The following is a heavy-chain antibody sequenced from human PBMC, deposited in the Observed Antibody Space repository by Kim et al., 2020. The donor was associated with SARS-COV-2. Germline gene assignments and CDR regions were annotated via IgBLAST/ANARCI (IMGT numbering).Heavy chain of an antibody. J-gene: IGHJ4*02. Sequence: GGSLRLSCAASGFTFSSYWMHWVRQAPGKGLVWVSRINSDGSSTSYADSVKGRFTISRDNAKNTLYLQMNSLRAEDTAVYYCAYSSGRTYFDYWGQGTLVTVSS. V-gene: IGHV3-74*01. CDR3: AYSSGRTYFDY. CDR2: INSDGSST. CDR1: GFTFSSYW. D-gene: IGHD6-19*01.